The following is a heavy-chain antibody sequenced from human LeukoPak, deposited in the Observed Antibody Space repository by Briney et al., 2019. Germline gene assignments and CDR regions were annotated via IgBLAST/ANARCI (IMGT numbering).Heavy chain of an antibody. CDR1: GFSLSTSGVG. J-gene: IGHJ5*02. Sequence: SGPTLVNPTQTLTLTCTFSGFSLSTSGVGVGWIRQPPGKALGWLALIYWNDDKRYSPSLKSRLTITKDTSKNQVVLTMTNMDPVDTATYYCAHLDYYDSSGYYSNLHNWFDPWGQGTLVTVSS. CDR3: AHLDYYDSSGYYSNLHNWFDP. CDR2: IYWNDDK. V-gene: IGHV2-5*01. D-gene: IGHD3-22*01.